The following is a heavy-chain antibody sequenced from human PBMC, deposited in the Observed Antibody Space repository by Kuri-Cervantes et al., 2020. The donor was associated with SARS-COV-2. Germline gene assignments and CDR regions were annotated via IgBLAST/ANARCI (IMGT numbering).Heavy chain of an antibody. J-gene: IGHJ4*02. CDR1: GGSISSYY. CDR3: ARVSWMQLWHRYFDN. D-gene: IGHD5-18*01. V-gene: IGHV4-4*09. Sequence: GSLRLSCTVSGGSISSYYWSWIRQPAGKGLEWIGHIYTTGTTNYNPSLKSRVSISVDKSKNQFSLKLSSVTAADTAVYYCARVSWMQLWHRYFDNWGQGTLVTVSS. CDR2: IYTTGTT.